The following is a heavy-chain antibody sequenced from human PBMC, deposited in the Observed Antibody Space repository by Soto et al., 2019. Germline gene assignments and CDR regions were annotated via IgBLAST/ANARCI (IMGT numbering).Heavy chain of an antibody. V-gene: IGHV1-69*06. CDR2: IIPIFGTA. CDR1: GGTFSSYA. D-gene: IGHD2-2*02. Sequence: SVKVSCKASGGTFSSYAISWVRRAPGQGLEWMGGIIPIFGTANYAQKFQGRVTITADKSTSTAYMELSSLRSEDTAVYYCARGYCSSTSCYTGYNWFDPWGQGTLVTVSS. J-gene: IGHJ5*02. CDR3: ARGYCSSTSCYTGYNWFDP.